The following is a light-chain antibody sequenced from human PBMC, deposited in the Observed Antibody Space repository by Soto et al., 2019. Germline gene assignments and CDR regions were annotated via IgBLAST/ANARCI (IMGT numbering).Light chain of an antibody. CDR3: CSYAGDYRYV. CDR1: SSDVGAYNF. CDR2: DAN. Sequence: QSALTQPRSVSGSPGQSVTISCTGSSSDVGAYNFASWYQQHPGAAPKLLIHDANKRPPGVPDRFSASKSGNTASLTISGLQAEDEAEYYCCSYAGDYRYVFGSGTKVTVL. J-gene: IGLJ1*01. V-gene: IGLV2-11*01.